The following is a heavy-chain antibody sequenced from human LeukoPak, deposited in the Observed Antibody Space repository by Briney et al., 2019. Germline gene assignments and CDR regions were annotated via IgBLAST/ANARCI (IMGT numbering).Heavy chain of an antibody. CDR1: GYTFTSYY. CDR3: ARDPPRYSSGWYRLDY. D-gene: IGHD6-19*01. V-gene: IGHV1-46*01. CDR2: INPSGGST. J-gene: IGHJ4*02. Sequence: GASVKVSCKASGYTFTSYYMHWVRQAPGQGLEWMGIINPSGGSTSYAQKFQGRVTMTRDTSTSTVYMGLSSLRSEDTAVYYCARDPPRYSSGWYRLDYWGQGTLVTVSS.